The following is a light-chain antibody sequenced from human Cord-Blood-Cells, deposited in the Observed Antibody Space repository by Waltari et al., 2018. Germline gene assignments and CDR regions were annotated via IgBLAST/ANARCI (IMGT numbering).Light chain of an antibody. CDR2: GAS. J-gene: IGKJ4*01. CDR3: QQYGSSPPLT. Sequence: EIVLTQSPGTLSLSPGERVTLSCRASQSVSSSYLAWYQQKPGQAPRLLIYGASSRATGIPDRFSGSGSGTDFTLTSSRLEPEDFAVYYCQQYGSSPPLTFGGGTKVEIK. CDR1: QSVSSSY. V-gene: IGKV3-20*01.